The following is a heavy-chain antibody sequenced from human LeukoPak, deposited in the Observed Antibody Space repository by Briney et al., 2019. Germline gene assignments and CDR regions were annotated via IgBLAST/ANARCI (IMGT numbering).Heavy chain of an antibody. CDR2: IYYDDSDT. V-gene: IGHV5-51*01. CDR1: GYSFTNYW. J-gene: IGHJ4*02. D-gene: IGHD5-18*01. Sequence: GESLKISCKGGGYSFTNYWIVWVRQMPGKGLEWMGVIYYDDSDTRYSPSFQGQVTISADKSISTAYLQWSSLKASDTAMYYCARQVDTAMVLWGQGTLVTVSS. CDR3: ARQVDTAMVL.